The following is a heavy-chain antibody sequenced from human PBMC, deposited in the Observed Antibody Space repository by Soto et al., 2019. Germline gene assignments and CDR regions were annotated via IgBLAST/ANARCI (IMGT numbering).Heavy chain of an antibody. CDR3: ARVLWPSTFDY. D-gene: IGHD3-16*01. CDR2: IYYSAST. V-gene: IGHV4-59*01. J-gene: IGHJ4*02. Sequence: PSETLSLTCTVSGGSISSYYWSWIRQPPGKGLEWIGYIYYSASTNYNPSLKSRVTISVDTSKNQVSLKLSSVTAADTAVYYCARVLWPSTFDYWRKGTMVTVSS. CDR1: GGSISSYY.